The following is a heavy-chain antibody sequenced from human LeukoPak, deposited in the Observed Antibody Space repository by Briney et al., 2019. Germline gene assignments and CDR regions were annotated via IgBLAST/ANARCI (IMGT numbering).Heavy chain of an antibody. D-gene: IGHD2-21*01. CDR1: GFSFSGYW. Sequence: GGSLRLSCTTSGFSFSGYWMHWVRQAPGKGLVWVSRIKSDGSSTTYADSVKGRFTISRDNSKNTLYLQMNSLRAEDTAVYYCAKAACGGNCYYYMDVWGKGTTVTI. J-gene: IGHJ6*03. CDR2: IKSDGSST. V-gene: IGHV3-74*01. CDR3: AKAACGGNCYYYMDV.